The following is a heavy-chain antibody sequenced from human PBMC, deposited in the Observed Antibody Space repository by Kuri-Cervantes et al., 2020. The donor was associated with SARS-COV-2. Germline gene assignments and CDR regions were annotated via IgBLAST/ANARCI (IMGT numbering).Heavy chain of an antibody. V-gene: IGHV3-23*01. D-gene: IGHD3-16*02. CDR2: ISGSGGST. CDR3: AKGGRRLGELSLYFDY. J-gene: IGHJ4*02. Sequence: GGSLRLSCAASGFTFSSYAMSWVRQAPGKGLEWVSAISGSGGSTYYADSVKGRFTISRDNSKNTLYLQMNSLRAEDTAVYYCAKGGRRLGELSLYFDYWGQGTLVTVSS. CDR1: GFTFSSYA.